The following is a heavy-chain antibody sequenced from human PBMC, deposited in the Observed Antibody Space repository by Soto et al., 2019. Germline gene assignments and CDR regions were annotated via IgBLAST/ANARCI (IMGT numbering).Heavy chain of an antibody. Sequence: QVQLQESGPGLVKPSQTLSLTCTVSGGSISSGDYYWRWIRQPPGKGLEWIGYIYYSGSTYYNPSLKSRVTISVDTSKNQFSLKLSSVTAADTAVYYCARGGLPYGDYVDYWGQGTLVTVSS. J-gene: IGHJ4*02. D-gene: IGHD4-17*01. CDR1: GGSISSGDYY. CDR2: IYYSGST. CDR3: ARGGLPYGDYVDY. V-gene: IGHV4-30-4*01.